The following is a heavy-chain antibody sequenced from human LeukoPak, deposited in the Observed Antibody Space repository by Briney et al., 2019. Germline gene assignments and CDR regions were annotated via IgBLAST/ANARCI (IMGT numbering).Heavy chain of an antibody. J-gene: IGHJ5*02. V-gene: IGHV1-2*02. Sequence: ASVKVSCKASGYTFTGYYMHWVRQAPGQGLEWMGWINPNSGGTNYAQKFQGRVTMTRDMSTSTVYMELSSLRSEDTAVYYCARDLGEQWLVENWFDPWGQGTLVTVSS. CDR3: ARDLGEQWLVENWFDP. CDR1: GYTFTGYY. D-gene: IGHD6-19*01. CDR2: INPNSGGT.